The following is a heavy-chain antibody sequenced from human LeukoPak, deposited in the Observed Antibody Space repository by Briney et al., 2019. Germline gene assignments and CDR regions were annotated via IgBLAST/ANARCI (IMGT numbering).Heavy chain of an antibody. J-gene: IGHJ4*02. CDR1: GYTFTSYA. D-gene: IGHD6-6*01. Sequence: ASVKVSCKASGYTFTSYAMHWVRQAPGQRREWMGWINAGNGNTKYSQEFQGRVTITRDTSASTAYMELSSLRSEDMAVYYCARGIAARSYYFDYWGQGTLVTVSS. CDR3: ARGIAARSYYFDY. V-gene: IGHV1-3*03. CDR2: INAGNGNT.